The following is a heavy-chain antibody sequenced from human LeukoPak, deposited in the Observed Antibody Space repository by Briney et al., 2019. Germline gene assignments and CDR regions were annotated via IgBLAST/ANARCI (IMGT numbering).Heavy chain of an antibody. CDR3: ARASFASGSYYFDL. J-gene: IGHJ4*02. V-gene: IGHV4-38-2*02. Sequence: SETLSLTCIVSADAVTSHFYWGWIRQSPGEGGKGLEWIASVYHSGAEYVNPSLKSRVTTSVDTSKSQFYLTLTSVTAADTAVYFCARASFASGSYYFDLWGPGTLITVSS. CDR2: VYHSGAE. CDR1: ADAVTSHFY. D-gene: IGHD3-10*01.